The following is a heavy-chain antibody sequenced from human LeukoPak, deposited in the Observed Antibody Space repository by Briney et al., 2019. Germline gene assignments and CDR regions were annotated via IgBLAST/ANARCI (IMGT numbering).Heavy chain of an antibody. J-gene: IGHJ4*02. CDR2: SYYSGST. Sequence: SETLSLTCTVSGGSLSISDYYWGWIRQPPGQGLEWISRSYYSGSTYYNSSLDSLVTISDDTSNNQFSLKLYSVTAADTSVYYCARHYYFWSGYLDYWGQGTLVTVSS. D-gene: IGHD3-3*01. CDR3: ARHYYFWSGYLDY. V-gene: IGHV4-39*01. CDR1: GGSLSISDYY.